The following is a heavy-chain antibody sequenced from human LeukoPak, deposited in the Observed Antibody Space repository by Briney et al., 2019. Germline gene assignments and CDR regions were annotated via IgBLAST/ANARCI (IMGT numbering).Heavy chain of an antibody. Sequence: GGSLRLSCAASGFTFSGYGMHWVRQAPGKGLEWVAFIWYDGSDKYYADSVKGRFTISRDNSKNTVYLQMNSLRVEDTAVYYCARGSYVYWGQGTLVTVSS. D-gene: IGHD1-26*01. CDR1: GFTFSGYG. J-gene: IGHJ4*02. V-gene: IGHV3-30*02. CDR3: ARGSYVY. CDR2: IWYDGSDK.